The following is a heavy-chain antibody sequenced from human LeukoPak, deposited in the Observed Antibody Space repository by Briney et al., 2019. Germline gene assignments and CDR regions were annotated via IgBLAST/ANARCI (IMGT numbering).Heavy chain of an antibody. V-gene: IGHV3-23*01. D-gene: IGHD6-13*01. Sequence: GGSLRLSCAASGFTFSNYAMSWVRQAPGKGLEWVSAISGSGDSTYYADSVKGRFTISRDNSKNTLYLQMNSLRAEDTAVYYCAKDWRGYSSSWAFDFDYWGQGTLVTVSS. CDR2: ISGSGDST. CDR1: GFTFSNYA. J-gene: IGHJ4*02. CDR3: AKDWRGYSSSWAFDFDY.